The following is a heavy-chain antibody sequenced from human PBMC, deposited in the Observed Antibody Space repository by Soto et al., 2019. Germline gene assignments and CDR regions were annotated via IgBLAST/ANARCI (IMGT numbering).Heavy chain of an antibody. CDR2: ISAYNGNT. V-gene: IGHV1-18*01. CDR1: GYTFTSYG. CDR3: ARDTPVTTSFDY. Sequence: ASVKVSCTASGYTFTSYGISWVRQAPGQGLEWMGWISAYNGNTNYAQKLQGRVTMTTDTSTSTAYMELRSLRSDDTAVYYCARDTPVTTSFDYWGQGTLVTVSS. J-gene: IGHJ4*02. D-gene: IGHD4-4*01.